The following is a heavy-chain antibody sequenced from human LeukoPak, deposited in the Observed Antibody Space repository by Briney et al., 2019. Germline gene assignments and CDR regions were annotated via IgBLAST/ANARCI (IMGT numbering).Heavy chain of an antibody. D-gene: IGHD3-10*01. CDR3: ARGDYYGSPKVVAA. CDR2: INPNSGDT. Sequence: AASVKVSCKASGYTFTDYYINWVRQAPGQGLEWIGWINPNSGDTNYAQKFQGRGTMTRDTSMSTAYIELNFLRSDHTAVFYCARGDYYGSPKVVAAWGQGTLLTVSS. V-gene: IGHV1-2*02. J-gene: IGHJ5*02. CDR1: GYTFTDYY.